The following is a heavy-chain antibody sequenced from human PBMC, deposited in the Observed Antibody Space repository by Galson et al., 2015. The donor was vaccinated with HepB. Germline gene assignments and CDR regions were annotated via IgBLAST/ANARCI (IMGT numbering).Heavy chain of an antibody. V-gene: IGHV3-49*03. J-gene: IGHJ4*02. Sequence: SLRLSCAASGFTFGDYAMSWFRQAPGKGLEWVGFIRSKAYGGTTEYAASVKGGFTVSRDDSKSIAYLQMNSLKTEDTAVYYCTRGAYYDFWSGYNYFDYWGQGTLVTVSS. CDR1: GFTFGDYA. D-gene: IGHD3-3*01. CDR3: TRGAYYDFWSGYNYFDY. CDR2: IRSKAYGGTT.